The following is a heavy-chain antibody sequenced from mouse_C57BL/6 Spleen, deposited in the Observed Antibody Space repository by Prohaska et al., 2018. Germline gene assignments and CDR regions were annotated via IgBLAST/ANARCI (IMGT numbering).Heavy chain of an antibody. CDR1: GYTFTSYW. Sequence: QVQLQQPGAELVRPGSSVKLSCKASGYTFTSYWLHWVQQRPIQGLEWICNIDPSDSEHNYKQKVKDKATLTVEKSSSTAYMQLSSLTYEDSAVYYCARDPQLRLVDYWGQGTTLTASS. V-gene: IGHV1-52*01. CDR3: ARDPQLRLVDY. J-gene: IGHJ2*01. D-gene: IGHD3-2*02. CDR2: IDPSDSEH.